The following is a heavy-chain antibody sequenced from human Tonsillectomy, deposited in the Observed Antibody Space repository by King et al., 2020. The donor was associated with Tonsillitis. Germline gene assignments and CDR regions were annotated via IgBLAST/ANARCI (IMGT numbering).Heavy chain of an antibody. D-gene: IGHD1-20*01. Sequence: VQLVESGAEVKKPGESLRISCKGSGYRFTNYWISWVRQMPGKGLEWMGRIDPSDSYSNYSPSFQGHVTISADKSISTVYLLWTSLQASDTAMYYCARPPNNWNEVWYFYYWGQGSLVTVSS. V-gene: IGHV5-10-1*03. CDR1: GYRFTNYW. CDR3: ARPPNNWNEVWYFYY. CDR2: IDPSDSYS. J-gene: IGHJ4*02.